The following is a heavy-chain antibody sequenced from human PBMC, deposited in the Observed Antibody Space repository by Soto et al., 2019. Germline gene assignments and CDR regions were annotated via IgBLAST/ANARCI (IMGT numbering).Heavy chain of an antibody. Sequence: GASVKVSCKASGGTFSSYAISWVRQAPGQGLEWMGGIIPIFGTANYAQKFQGRVTITADKSTSTAYMELSSLRSEDTAVYYCARGLTGYYDSSGLGAFDIWGQGTTVTVSS. CDR1: GGTFSSYA. D-gene: IGHD3-22*01. CDR2: IIPIFGTA. V-gene: IGHV1-69*06. J-gene: IGHJ3*02. CDR3: ARGLTGYYDSSGLGAFDI.